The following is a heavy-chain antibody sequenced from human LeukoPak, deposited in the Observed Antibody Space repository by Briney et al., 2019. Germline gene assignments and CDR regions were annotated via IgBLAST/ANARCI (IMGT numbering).Heavy chain of an antibody. Sequence: GGSLRLSCAASGFTFSSYSMNWVRQAPGTGLEWVSSITSSSSHVYYADSVKGRFTISRDNAKNSLYLQMNSLKAEDTAVYYCARAEMATITYPDYWGQGTPVTVSS. CDR1: GFTFSSYS. D-gene: IGHD5-24*01. J-gene: IGHJ4*02. CDR3: ARAEMATITYPDY. CDR2: ITSSSSHV. V-gene: IGHV3-21*01.